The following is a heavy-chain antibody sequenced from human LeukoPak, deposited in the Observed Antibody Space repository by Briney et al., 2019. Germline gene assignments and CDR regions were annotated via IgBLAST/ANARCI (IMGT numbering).Heavy chain of an antibody. J-gene: IGHJ3*02. CDR2: IISIFGTA. V-gene: IGHV1-69*05. CDR3: ARGCGGDCSSAFDI. Sequence: GSSVKVSCKASGGTFSSYAISWVRQAPGQGLEWMGRIISIFGTANYAQKFQGRVTITTDESTSTAYMELSSLRSEDTAVYYCARGCGGDCSSAFDIWGQGTMVTVSS. D-gene: IGHD2-21*02. CDR1: GGTFSSYA.